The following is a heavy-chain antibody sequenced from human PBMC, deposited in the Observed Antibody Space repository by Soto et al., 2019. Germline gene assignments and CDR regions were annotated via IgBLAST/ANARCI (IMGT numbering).Heavy chain of an antibody. CDR3: ARPDEGSHHSNHHYYALDV. V-gene: IGHV1-69*13. CDR2: IVPIFGTT. Sequence: SVKVSCKVSGGVFRRYAISWVRQAPGQGLEWLGGIVPIFGTTNYAQKFQGRVTIVADESTSTAYMDLSSLRSDDTAVYYCARPDEGSHHSNHHYYALDVWGQGTTVTVS. CDR1: GGVFRRYA. J-gene: IGHJ6*02.